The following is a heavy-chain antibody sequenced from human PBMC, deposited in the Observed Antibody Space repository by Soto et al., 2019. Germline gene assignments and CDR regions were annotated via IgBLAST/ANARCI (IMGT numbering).Heavy chain of an antibody. J-gene: IGHJ4*02. D-gene: IGHD3-3*01. CDR3: ARRTIFGVVILDY. V-gene: IGHV4-39*01. CDR1: CGSISSSSYY. CDR2: IYYSGST. Sequence: SETLSLTCTVSCGSISSSSYYWGWIRQPPGKGLEWIGSIYYSGSTYYNPSLKSRVTISVDTSKNQFSLKLSSVTAADTAVYYCARRTIFGVVILDYWGQGTLVTVSS.